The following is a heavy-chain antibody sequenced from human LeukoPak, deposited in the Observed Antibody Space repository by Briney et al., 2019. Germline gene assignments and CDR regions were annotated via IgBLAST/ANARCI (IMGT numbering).Heavy chain of an antibody. CDR2: IYYSGST. CDR3: ARGTTFGGVIDYFDY. CDR1: GGSISSSNW. J-gene: IGHJ4*02. Sequence: SETLSLTCAVSGGSISSSNWWSWVRQPPGKGLEWIGYIYYSGSTNYNPSLKSRVTISVDTSKNQFSLKLSSVTAADTAVYYCARGTTFGGVIDYFDYWGQGTLVTVSS. V-gene: IGHV4-4*02. D-gene: IGHD3-16*02.